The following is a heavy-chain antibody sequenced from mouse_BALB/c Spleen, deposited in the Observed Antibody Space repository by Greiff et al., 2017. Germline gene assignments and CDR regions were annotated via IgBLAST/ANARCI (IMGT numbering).Heavy chain of an antibody. Sequence: QVQLQQSGAELAKPGASVKMSCKASGYTFTSYWMHWVKQRPGQGLEWIGYINPSTGYTEYNQKFKDKATLTADKSSSTAYMQLSSLTSEDSAVYYCARDGSGNAMDYWGQGTSVTVSS. CDR2: INPSTGYT. CDR1: GYTFTSYW. J-gene: IGHJ4*01. V-gene: IGHV1-7*01. CDR3: ARDGSGNAMDY. D-gene: IGHD1-1*01.